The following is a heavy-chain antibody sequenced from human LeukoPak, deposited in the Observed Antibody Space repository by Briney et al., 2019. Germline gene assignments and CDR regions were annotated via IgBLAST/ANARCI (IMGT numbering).Heavy chain of an antibody. D-gene: IGHD6-19*01. V-gene: IGHV3-21*01. CDR3: ARAKLISGSGWPLDY. J-gene: IGHJ4*02. CDR2: ISSSSSYI. Sequence: GGSLRLSCAASGFTFSSYSMNWVRQAPGKGLEWVSSISSSSSYIYYADSVKGRFTISRDNAKNSLYLQMNSLRAEDTAVYYCARAKLISGSGWPLDYWGQGTLVTVSS. CDR1: GFTFSSYS.